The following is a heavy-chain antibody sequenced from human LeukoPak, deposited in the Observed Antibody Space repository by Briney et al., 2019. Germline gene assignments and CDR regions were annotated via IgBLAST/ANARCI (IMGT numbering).Heavy chain of an antibody. J-gene: IGHJ3*02. Sequence: GGSLRLSCAVSGLPFSNHWMSWVRQAPGKGLERVANINQDGSEKYYVDSVKGRFSISRDNAKSSLYLQMNSLRVEDTAMYFCAREGYGDYHIWGQGTIVTVSS. D-gene: IGHD4-17*01. CDR3: AREGYGDYHI. CDR1: GLPFSNHW. V-gene: IGHV3-7*01. CDR2: INQDGSEK.